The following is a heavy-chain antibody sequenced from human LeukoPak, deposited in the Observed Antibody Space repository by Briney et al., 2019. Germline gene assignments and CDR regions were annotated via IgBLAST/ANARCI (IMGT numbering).Heavy chain of an antibody. J-gene: IGHJ4*02. CDR1: GFTFSSYA. CDR2: ISYDGSNK. V-gene: IGHV3-30-3*01. D-gene: IGHD3-22*01. Sequence: GGSLRLSCAASGFTFSSYAMHWVRQAPGKGLDWVAVISYDGSNKYYADSVKGRFTISRDNSKNTLYLQMNSLRAEDTAVYYCVMLWLLPTGLDYWGQGTLVTVSS. CDR3: VMLWLLPTGLDY.